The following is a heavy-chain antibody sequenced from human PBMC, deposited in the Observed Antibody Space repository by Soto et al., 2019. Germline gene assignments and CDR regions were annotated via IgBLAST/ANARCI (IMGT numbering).Heavy chain of an antibody. V-gene: IGHV3-23*01. D-gene: IGHD4-4*01. Sequence: PGGSLKLSCAASGFTLCSYAMSWVQQAPGKGLEWVSAISGSGGSTYYADSVKGRFTISRDNSKNTLYLQMNSLRAEDTAVYYCAKHGLRVTFYFDYWGQGTLVTVSS. CDR1: GFTLCSYA. CDR3: AKHGLRVTFYFDY. CDR2: ISGSGGST. J-gene: IGHJ4*02.